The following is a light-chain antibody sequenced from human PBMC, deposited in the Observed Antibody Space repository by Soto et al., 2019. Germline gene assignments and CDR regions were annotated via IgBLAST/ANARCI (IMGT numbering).Light chain of an antibody. CDR3: QQYTSYST. Sequence: DIQMTQSPSPLSASVGDRVTITCRASQSINSWLAWYQQKPGRAPKLLIYKASSLESGVPSRFSGSGSGTEFTLTISSLQPDDFATYYCQQYTSYSTFGQGTKVEIK. J-gene: IGKJ1*01. V-gene: IGKV1-5*03. CDR2: KAS. CDR1: QSINSW.